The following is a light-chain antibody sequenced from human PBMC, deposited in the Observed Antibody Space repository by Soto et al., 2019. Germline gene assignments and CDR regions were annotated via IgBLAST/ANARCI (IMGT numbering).Light chain of an antibody. CDR3: QTYNSAPFT. CDR2: AAS. CDR1: QGISNY. Sequence: DIQMTQSPSSLSASVGDRVTITCRASQGISNYLAWYQQKPGKVPKLLIYAASTLKSGVPSRFSGSESGTDFTITISSLPPEDVATYYCQTYNSAPFTFGGGTKVEIK. V-gene: IGKV1-27*01. J-gene: IGKJ4*01.